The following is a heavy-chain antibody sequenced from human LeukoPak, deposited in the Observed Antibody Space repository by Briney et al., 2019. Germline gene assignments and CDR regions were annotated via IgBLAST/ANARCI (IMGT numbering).Heavy chain of an antibody. D-gene: IGHD2-15*01. CDR2: ISSSSSYI. Sequence: GGSLRLSCAASGFTFSSYSMNWVRQAPGKGLEWVSSISSSSSYIYYADSVKGRFTISRDNAENSLYLQMNSLRAEDTALYHCARRGYGDYYYGMDVWGQGTTVTVSS. CDR1: GFTFSSYS. V-gene: IGHV3-21*04. CDR3: ARRGYGDYYYGMDV. J-gene: IGHJ6*02.